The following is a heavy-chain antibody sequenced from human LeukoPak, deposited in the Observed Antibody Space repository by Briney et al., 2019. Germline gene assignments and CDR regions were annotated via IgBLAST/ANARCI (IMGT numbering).Heavy chain of an antibody. CDR2: INQDGSER. CDR3: ARDLKGYCSSTSCYKNGMDV. D-gene: IGHD2-2*02. V-gene: IGHV3-7*01. Sequence: GGSLRLSCAASGFTFSSYWMTWVRQAPGKGLEWVANINQDGSERYYVDSVKGRFTISRDNAKNSLYLQMNSLRAEDTAVYYCARDLKGYCSSTSCYKNGMDVWGQGTTVTVSS. J-gene: IGHJ6*02. CDR1: GFTFSSYW.